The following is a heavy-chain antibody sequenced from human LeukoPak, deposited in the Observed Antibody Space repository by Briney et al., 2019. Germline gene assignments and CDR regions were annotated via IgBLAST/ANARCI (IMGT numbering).Heavy chain of an antibody. CDR3: ARGGGLRESDY. J-gene: IGHJ4*02. D-gene: IGHD5-12*01. Sequence: SETLSLTCTVSGGSIGSGGYYWSWIRQHPGRGLEWIGYIYYSGSTYYNPSLKSRVTISVDTSKNQFSLKLSSVTAADTAVYYCARGGGLRESDYWGQGTLVTVSS. V-gene: IGHV4-31*03. CDR2: IYYSGST. CDR1: GGSIGSGGYY.